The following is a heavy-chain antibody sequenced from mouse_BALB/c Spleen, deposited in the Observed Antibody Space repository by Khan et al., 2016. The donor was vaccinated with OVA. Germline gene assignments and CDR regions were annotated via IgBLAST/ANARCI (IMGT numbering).Heavy chain of an antibody. CDR2: ISSLAYSI. CDR3: ARSWAMDY. CDR1: GFTFSDYG. J-gene: IGHJ4*01. Sequence: EVELVESGGGLVQPGGSRKLSCAASGFTFSDYGLAWVRQAPGKGPEWVAFISSLAYSIYYAENVTGRFTISRENAKNTLSLEMSSLWSEDTAMYCDARSWAMDYWGQGTSVTVSS. V-gene: IGHV5-15*02.